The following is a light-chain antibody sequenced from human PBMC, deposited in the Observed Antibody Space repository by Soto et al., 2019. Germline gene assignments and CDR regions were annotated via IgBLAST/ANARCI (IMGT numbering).Light chain of an antibody. CDR2: AAS. V-gene: IGKV1-39*01. Sequence: DIQMTQSPSSLSASIGDRVAITCRASQTISSHLNWYQQKPGKAPKLLIYAASSLHSGVPSRFSGSGSGTDFTLIINSLQPEDFATYFCQQSYTTPLTFGGGTRVDIK. CDR3: QQSYTTPLT. CDR1: QTISSH. J-gene: IGKJ4*01.